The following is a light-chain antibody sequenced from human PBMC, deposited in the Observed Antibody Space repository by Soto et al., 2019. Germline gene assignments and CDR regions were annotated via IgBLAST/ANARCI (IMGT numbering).Light chain of an antibody. CDR2: AAS. Sequence: SVLTQSPGTLSLSPGEGATLSCRISQSISSTYLAWYQQRPGQAPRLLIYAASSRATGIPDRFSGSGSGTDCTLTISRLEPEDFAVDYCQQYFGSRYTFGQGTKLVIK. CDR3: QQYFGSRYT. J-gene: IGKJ2*01. V-gene: IGKV3-20*01. CDR1: QSISSTY.